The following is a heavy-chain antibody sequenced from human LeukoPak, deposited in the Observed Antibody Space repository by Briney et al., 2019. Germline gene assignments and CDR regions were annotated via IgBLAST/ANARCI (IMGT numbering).Heavy chain of an antibody. CDR1: VGSISIYY. D-gene: IGHD6-13*01. V-gene: IGHV4-59*01. CDR3: ARGLMMAVAGRGEFHY. J-gene: IGHJ4*02. Sequence: SETLSLSCIVSVGSISIYYGSWTRQPPGKGLKWIGYIYYSGSTNYNPSLKSRVTISVDTSKNQFSLKLSSVTAADTAVYYCARGLMMAVAGRGEFHYWGQGTLVTVPS. CDR2: IYYSGST.